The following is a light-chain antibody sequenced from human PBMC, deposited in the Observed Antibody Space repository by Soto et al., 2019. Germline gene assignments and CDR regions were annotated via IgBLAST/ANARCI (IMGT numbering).Light chain of an antibody. CDR1: SGSIATSD. J-gene: IGLJ3*02. Sequence: NFMLTQPHSVSESPGKTVTISCTRNSGSIATSDVQSYQQRPDSAPTTIIYDDNQRPSGVPVRFSGSIDSSSNSASLTISGLKTEDEADYYCQSYGSGNWVFGGGTKLTVL. V-gene: IGLV6-57*03. CDR2: DDN. CDR3: QSYGSGNWV.